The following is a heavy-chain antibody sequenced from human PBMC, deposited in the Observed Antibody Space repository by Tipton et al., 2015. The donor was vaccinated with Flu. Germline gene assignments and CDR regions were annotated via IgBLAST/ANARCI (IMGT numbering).Heavy chain of an antibody. J-gene: IGHJ4*02. V-gene: IGHV3-21*01. Sequence: SLRLSCAASGSTFNTYSMNWVRQAPGKGLEWVSGISSDSGDIYYADSVEGRFTISRDNAKKLLYLQMNSLRVEDTAVYYCARDLGLHAMDYWGQGTLVTVSS. D-gene: IGHD7-27*01. CDR2: ISSDSGDI. CDR1: GSTFNTYS. CDR3: ARDLGLHAMDY.